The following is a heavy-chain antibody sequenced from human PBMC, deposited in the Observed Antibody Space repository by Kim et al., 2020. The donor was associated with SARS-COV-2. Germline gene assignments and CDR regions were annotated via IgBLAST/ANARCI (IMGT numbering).Heavy chain of an antibody. Sequence: ASVKVSCKASGYTFTSYAMHWVRQAPGQRLEWMGWINAGNGNTKYSQKFQGRVTITRDTSASTAYMELSSLRSEDTAVYYCARVIRAYSSLRGYYYYGMDVWGQGTTVTVSS. CDR2: INAGNGNT. J-gene: IGHJ6*02. V-gene: IGHV1-3*01. CDR3: ARVIRAYSSLRGYYYYGMDV. D-gene: IGHD6-13*01. CDR1: GYTFTSYA.